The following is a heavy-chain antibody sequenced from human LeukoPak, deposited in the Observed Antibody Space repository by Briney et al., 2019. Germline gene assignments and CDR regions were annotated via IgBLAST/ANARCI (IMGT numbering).Heavy chain of an antibody. CDR3: ARYSRGWYNAFDF. V-gene: IGHV4-59*01. CDR1: GDSINSNY. CDR2: IYNSGST. Sequence: PSETLSLTCTVSGDSINSNYWSWIRQSPGTGLEWIGYIYNSGSTDYNPSLKSRVTISVGTSKNQFSLKLTSVTAADTAVYYCARYSRGWYNAFDFWGQGTMVIVSS. J-gene: IGHJ3*01. D-gene: IGHD6-19*01.